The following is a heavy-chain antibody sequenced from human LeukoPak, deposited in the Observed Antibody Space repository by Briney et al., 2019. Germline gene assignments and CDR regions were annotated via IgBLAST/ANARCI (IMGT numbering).Heavy chain of an antibody. CDR1: GFTFSSYA. D-gene: IGHD6-13*01. Sequence: GGSLRLSCAASGFTFSSYAMHWVRQAPGKGLEWVAVISYDGSNKYYADSVKGRFTISRDNSKNTLYLQMNSLRAEDTAVYYCARDDSSSWTFDYWGQGTLVTVSS. J-gene: IGHJ4*02. V-gene: IGHV3-30*01. CDR3: ARDDSSSWTFDY. CDR2: ISYDGSNK.